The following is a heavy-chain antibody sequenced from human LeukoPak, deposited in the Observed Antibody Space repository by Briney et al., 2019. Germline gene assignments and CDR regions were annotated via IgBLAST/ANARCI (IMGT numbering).Heavy chain of an antibody. D-gene: IGHD6-19*01. V-gene: IGHV3-21*01. J-gene: IGHJ2*01. CDR2: ISSSSSYI. CDR1: GFTFSTYS. CDR3: ARVPTAVYWYFDL. Sequence: PGRSLRLSCAASGFTFSTYSMNWVRQAPGKGLECVSSISSSSSYIYYADSVKGRFTISRDNAKNSLYLQMNSLRPEDTAVYYCARVPTAVYWYFDLWGRGALVTVSS.